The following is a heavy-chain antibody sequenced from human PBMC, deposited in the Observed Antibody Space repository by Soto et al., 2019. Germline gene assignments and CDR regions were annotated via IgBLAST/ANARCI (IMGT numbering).Heavy chain of an antibody. CDR3: ARQSLGNIRLRGFDY. Sequence: QVQLVESGGGVAQPGRSLRLSCAASGFTFSDYGMDWVRQAPGTGLEWVAVIWYDGSEKYYAVSVKGRFTISRDNSKNTLYLQMNSLRAEDTAVYYCARQSLGNIRLRGFDYWGQGALVTVSS. CDR2: IWYDGSEK. CDR1: GFTFSDYG. J-gene: IGHJ4*02. D-gene: IGHD1-1*01. V-gene: IGHV3-33*01.